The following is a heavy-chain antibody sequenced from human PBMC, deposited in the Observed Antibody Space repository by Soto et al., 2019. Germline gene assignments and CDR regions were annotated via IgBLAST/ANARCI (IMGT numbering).Heavy chain of an antibody. V-gene: IGHV1-18*01. CDR2: ISGYNGDT. CDR1: GYTFSRYG. J-gene: IGHJ6*02. CDR3: AKNGQPPYYYYGMDV. Sequence: QGQLVQSGPELKKPGASVKVSCKASGYTFSRYGISWVRQAPGQGLEWMGWISGYNGDTKYAQKVQGRVTMTIDTSTYTAYMELRSLTSDDTAIYYCAKNGQPPYYYYGMDVWGQGTTVTVSS. D-gene: IGHD2-8*01.